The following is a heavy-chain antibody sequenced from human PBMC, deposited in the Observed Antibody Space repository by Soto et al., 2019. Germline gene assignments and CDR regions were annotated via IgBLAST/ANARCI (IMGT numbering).Heavy chain of an antibody. V-gene: IGHV4-39*01. Sequence: QLQLQESGPGLVKPSETLSLTCSVSDDSINSDKYYWGWIRQPPGKGLEWIGSIYYRGNAYYNPSLQTRVTISLDKSKRQFSLKLNSVTAADSAVYFCARLEGLATISYSFDFWGPGALVTVSS. CDR1: DDSINSDKYY. CDR2: IYYRGNA. D-gene: IGHD3-9*01. CDR3: ARLEGLATISYSFDF. J-gene: IGHJ4*02.